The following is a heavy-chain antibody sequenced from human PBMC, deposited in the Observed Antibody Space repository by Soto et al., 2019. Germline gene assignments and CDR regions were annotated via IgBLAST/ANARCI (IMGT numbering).Heavy chain of an antibody. CDR2: ISGRDAST. J-gene: IGHJ4*02. CDR3: AKIWFGELLPFDY. CDR1: GFTFSSYA. V-gene: IGHV3-23*01. Sequence: EVQLLESGGGLVQPGGSLRVSCAASGFTFSSYAMSWVRQAPGKGLEWVSSISGRDASTSYADSVKGRFTISRDNSKNTLYLQINSLRAEDTAIYYWAKIWFGELLPFDYWGQGTLVTVSS. D-gene: IGHD3-10*01.